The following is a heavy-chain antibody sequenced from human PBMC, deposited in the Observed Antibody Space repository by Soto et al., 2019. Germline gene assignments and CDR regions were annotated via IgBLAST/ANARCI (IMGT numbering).Heavy chain of an antibody. CDR2: IYYSGST. V-gene: IGHV4-59*08. Sequence: LSLTCTVSGGSISSYYWSWIRQPPGKGLEWIGYIYYSGSTNYNPSLKSRVTISVDTSKNQFSLKLSSVTAADTAVYYCARQEGYCSGGSCYSDYYYYYMDVWGKGTTVTVSS. D-gene: IGHD2-15*01. CDR1: GGSISSYY. J-gene: IGHJ6*03. CDR3: ARQEGYCSGGSCYSDYYYYYMDV.